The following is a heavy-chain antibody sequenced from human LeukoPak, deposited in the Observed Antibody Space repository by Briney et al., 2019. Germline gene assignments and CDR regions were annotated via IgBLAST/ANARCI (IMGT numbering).Heavy chain of an antibody. CDR2: FKTKYNQV. J-gene: IGHJ4*02. Sequence: GSLRLSCAASGFTFSSYSMNWVRQAPGKGLEWVSTFKTKYNQVYYAESVRGRFTISTDNSKNTVFLQMNSLGAEDTAPYYCARSVPDYTRFDYWGQGALVTVSS. CDR3: ARSVPDYTRFDY. D-gene: IGHD4-11*01. V-gene: IGHV3-21*04. CDR1: GFTFSSYS.